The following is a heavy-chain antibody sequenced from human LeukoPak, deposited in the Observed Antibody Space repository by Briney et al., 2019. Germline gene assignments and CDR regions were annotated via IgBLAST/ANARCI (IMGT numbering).Heavy chain of an antibody. D-gene: IGHD6-6*01. CDR3: TRYLSGHSSSPVQEVGGLSD. CDR2: IRSKANSYAT. CDR1: GFTFNNAW. Sequence: PGGSLRLSCAASGFTFNNAWMSWVRQAPGKGLEWVGRIRSKANSYATAYAASVKGRFTISRDDSKNTAYLQMNSLKTEDTAVYYCTRYLSGHSSSPVQEVGGLSDWGQGTLVTVSS. J-gene: IGHJ4*02. V-gene: IGHV3-73*01.